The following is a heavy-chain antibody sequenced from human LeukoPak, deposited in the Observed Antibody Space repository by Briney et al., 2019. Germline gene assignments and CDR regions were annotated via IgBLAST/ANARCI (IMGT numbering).Heavy chain of an antibody. CDR2: IWYDGNNK. Sequence: GRSLRLSCGASGFTFSTYGMHWVRQAPGKGLEWVAVIWYDGNNKYYADSVKGRFTVSRDNSKNTLYLQMNSLRAEDTAVYYCARGPGLGYTGSHFDYWGQGTLVTVSS. D-gene: IGHD5-12*01. CDR3: ARGPGLGYTGSHFDY. J-gene: IGHJ4*02. CDR1: GFTFSTYG. V-gene: IGHV3-33*01.